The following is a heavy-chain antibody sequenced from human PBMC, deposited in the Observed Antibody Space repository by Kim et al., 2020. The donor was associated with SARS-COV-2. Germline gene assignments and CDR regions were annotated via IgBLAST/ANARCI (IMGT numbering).Heavy chain of an antibody. D-gene: IGHD6-6*01. J-gene: IGHJ4*02. CDR3: ARDQWEFSSSSGFDY. V-gene: IGHV3-30*03. CDR1: GFTFSTYG. Sequence: GGSLRLSCVTSGFTFSTYGMHWVRQAPGKGLEWVASISFDANDSNYADSVKGRFTISRDNSENTLHLQMNSLSTEDTAVYYCARDQWEFSSSSGFDYWGRGTLVTVSS. CDR2: ISFDANDS.